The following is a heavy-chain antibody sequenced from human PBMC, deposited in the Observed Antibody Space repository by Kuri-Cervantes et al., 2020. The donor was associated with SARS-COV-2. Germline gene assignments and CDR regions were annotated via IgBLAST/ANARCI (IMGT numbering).Heavy chain of an antibody. CDR1: GFTFSSYA. D-gene: IGHD6-13*01. CDR3: ARARAAAGTFIEYFQH. V-gene: IGHV3-30-3*01. J-gene: IGHJ1*01. CDR2: ISYDGSNK. Sequence: LSLTCAASGFTFSSYAMHWVRQAPGKGLEWVAVISYDGSNKYYADSVKGRFTISRDNSKNTLYLQMNSLRAEGTAVYYCARARAAAGTFIEYFQHWGQGTLVTVSS.